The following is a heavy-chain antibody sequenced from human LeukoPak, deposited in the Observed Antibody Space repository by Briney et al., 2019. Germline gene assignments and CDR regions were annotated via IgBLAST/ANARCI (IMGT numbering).Heavy chain of an antibody. J-gene: IGHJ4*02. CDR2: IWSVGGAE. D-gene: IGHD3-22*01. V-gene: IGHV3-33*03. CDR3: AKVTDYYDSNGYYDY. Sequence: GGSLRLSCVASGFPFSSYGMHWVRQAPGKGLEWVAVIWSVGGAEYYADSVKGRFTISRDKSKNTLYLQMNSLRAEDTAVYYCAKVTDYYDSNGYYDYWGQGTLVTVSS. CDR1: GFPFSSYG.